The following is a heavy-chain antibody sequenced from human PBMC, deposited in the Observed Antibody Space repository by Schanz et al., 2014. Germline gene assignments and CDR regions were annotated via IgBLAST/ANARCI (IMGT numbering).Heavy chain of an antibody. CDR3: ARVKYCTITRCYRTETEGIYYMDV. Sequence: VQLVDSGGGLVKPGGSLRLSCAASGITFSSHSFNWVRQAPGKGLEWVSLISDSGDTAYYADSVKGRFTISRDNSKNTLYLQMKSLRAEDTAVYYCARVKYCTITRCYRTETEGIYYMDVWGKGTTXTVSS. J-gene: IGHJ6*03. CDR1: GITFSSHS. D-gene: IGHD2-2*01. V-gene: IGHV3-23*04. CDR2: ISDSGDTA.